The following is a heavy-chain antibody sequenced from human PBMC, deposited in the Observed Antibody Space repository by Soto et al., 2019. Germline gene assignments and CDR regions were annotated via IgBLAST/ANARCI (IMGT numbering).Heavy chain of an antibody. J-gene: IGHJ4*02. V-gene: IGHV3-30*18. Sequence: QVQLVESGGGVVQPGRSLRLSCAASGFTFSSYGMHWVRQAPGKGLEWVAVISYDGSNKYYADSVKGRFTISRDNSKNTLYLQMNSLRAEDTAVYYCAKDPVHCISTSRYGPDYWGQGTLVTVSS. CDR2: ISYDGSNK. CDR3: AKDPVHCISTSRYGPDY. CDR1: GFTFSSYG. D-gene: IGHD2-2*01.